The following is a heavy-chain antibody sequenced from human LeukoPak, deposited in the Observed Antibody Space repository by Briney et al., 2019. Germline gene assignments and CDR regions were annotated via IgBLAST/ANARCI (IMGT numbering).Heavy chain of an antibody. V-gene: IGHV1-46*01. D-gene: IGHD2-2*01. CDR2: INPSGGST. Sequence: ASVKVSCKASGYTFTSYYMHWVRQAPGQGLEWMGIINPSGGSTSYAQKFQGRVTMTRDMSTSTVYMELSSLRSEDTAVYYCARDRSDCSSTCCYRYFDLWGRGTLVTVSS. CDR3: ARDRSDCSSTCCYRYFDL. CDR1: GYTFTSYY. J-gene: IGHJ2*01.